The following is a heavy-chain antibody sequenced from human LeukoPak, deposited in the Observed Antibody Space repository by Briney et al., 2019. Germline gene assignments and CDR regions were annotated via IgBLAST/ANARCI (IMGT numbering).Heavy chain of an antibody. CDR1: GGSFNGYH. Sequence: SETLSLTCAVYGGSFNGYHWNWIRQPPGKGLGWIGEIDHSGSTNYNPSLKSRVTISVDTSKNQFSLNLSSVTAADTAVYFCARGVRIAVAAPHLNYWGQGTLVTVSS. J-gene: IGHJ4*02. CDR2: IDHSGST. CDR3: ARGVRIAVAAPHLNY. V-gene: IGHV4-34*01. D-gene: IGHD6-19*01.